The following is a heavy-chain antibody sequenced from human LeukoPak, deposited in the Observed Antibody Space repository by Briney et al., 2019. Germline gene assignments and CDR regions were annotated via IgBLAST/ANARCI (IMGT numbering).Heavy chain of an antibody. CDR1: GGTFSSYA. CDR3: ARAQVEYSSSSGSGDY. D-gene: IGHD6-6*01. J-gene: IGHJ4*02. CDR2: IIPIFGTA. Sequence: GASVKVSCKASGGTFSSYAISWVRQAPGQGLEWMGGIIPIFGTANYAQKFQGRVTITADESTSTAYMELSSLRSEDTAVYYCARAQVEYSSSSGSGDYWGQGTLVTVSS. V-gene: IGHV1-69*13.